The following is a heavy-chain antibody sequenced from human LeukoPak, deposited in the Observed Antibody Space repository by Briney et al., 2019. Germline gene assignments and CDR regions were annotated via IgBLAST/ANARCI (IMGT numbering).Heavy chain of an antibody. CDR1: GGSISSSSYY. V-gene: IGHV4-39*01. Sequence: SETLSLTCTVSGGSISSSSYYWGWIRQPPGKGLEWIGSIYYSGSTYYNSSLKSRVTISVDTSKNQFSLKLSSVTAADTAVYYCARQRYNWNDYDYWGQGTLVTVSS. CDR3: ARQRYNWNDYDY. J-gene: IGHJ4*02. D-gene: IGHD1-20*01. CDR2: IYYSGST.